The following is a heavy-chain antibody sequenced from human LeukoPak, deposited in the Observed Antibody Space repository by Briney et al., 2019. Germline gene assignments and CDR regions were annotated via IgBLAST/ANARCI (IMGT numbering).Heavy chain of an antibody. CDR3: ARGAWIQLWSGAFDI. D-gene: IGHD5-18*01. CDR2: ISGYNGKT. V-gene: IGHV1-18*01. Sequence: ASVKVSCKTSGYTFNSYYVGWVRQAPGQGLEWMGWISGYNGKTNYAQKFQGRVTMTTDTSTTTAYMELRSLRSDDTAVYYCARGAWIQLWSGAFDIWGQGTMVTVSS. CDR1: GYTFNSYY. J-gene: IGHJ3*02.